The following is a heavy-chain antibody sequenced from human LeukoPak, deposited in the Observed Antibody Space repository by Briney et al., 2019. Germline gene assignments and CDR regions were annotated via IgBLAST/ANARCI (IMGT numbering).Heavy chain of an antibody. CDR2: IYSGGST. CDR1: GFTVSSNY. Sequence: GGSLRLSCAASGFTVSSNYMSWVRQAPGKGLEWVSVIYSGGSTYYADSVKGRFTISRDNSKDTLYLQMNSLRAEDTAVYYCAKDKYSPFDYWGQGTLVTVSS. V-gene: IGHV3-53*05. J-gene: IGHJ4*02. CDR3: AKDKYSPFDY. D-gene: IGHD5-18*01.